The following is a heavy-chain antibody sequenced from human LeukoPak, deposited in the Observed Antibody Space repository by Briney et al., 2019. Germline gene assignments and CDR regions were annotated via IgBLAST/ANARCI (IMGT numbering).Heavy chain of an antibody. CDR1: GFTFSSYS. CDR3: AKDITFGGGDSNYYGMDV. J-gene: IGHJ6*02. CDR2: ISSSSSTI. D-gene: IGHD2-21*02. V-gene: IGHV3-48*04. Sequence: HPGGSLRLSCAASGFTFSSYSMNWVRQAPGKGLEWVSYISSSSSTIYYADSVKGRFTISRDNAKNSLYLQMNSLRAEDTALYYCAKDITFGGGDSNYYGMDVWGQGTTVTVSS.